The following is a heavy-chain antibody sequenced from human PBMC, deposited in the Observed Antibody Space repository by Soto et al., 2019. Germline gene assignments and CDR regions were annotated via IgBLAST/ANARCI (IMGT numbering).Heavy chain of an antibody. J-gene: IGHJ4*02. D-gene: IGHD6-19*01. CDR2: ISGGGRPI. Sequence: EVQLVESGGGSVQPGGSLRLYCAASGFTFSTFSMNWVRQAPGRGLEWISYISGGGRPISYSDSVKGRFTSSRDNAKNSLYLQMDSLTDEDTAVYYCARDLGWAFDSWGQGTLVTVSS. CDR3: ARDLGWAFDS. V-gene: IGHV3-48*02. CDR1: GFTFSTFS.